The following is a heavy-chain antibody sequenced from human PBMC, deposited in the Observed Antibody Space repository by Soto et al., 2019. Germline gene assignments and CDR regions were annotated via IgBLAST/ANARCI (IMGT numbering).Heavy chain of an antibody. V-gene: IGHV3-48*01. Sequence: EVQLVESGGGLVQPGGSLRLSCVASGFTFSTDSMNWVRQAPGKGLEWVAHISTSGATRYYADSVKGRFTISRDNAKTSLYLQMDRLRSADTAVYYCARFFGSGFDYWGQGTLVTVAA. CDR3: ARFFGSGFDY. J-gene: IGHJ4*02. D-gene: IGHD6-19*01. CDR1: GFTFSTDS. CDR2: ISTSGATR.